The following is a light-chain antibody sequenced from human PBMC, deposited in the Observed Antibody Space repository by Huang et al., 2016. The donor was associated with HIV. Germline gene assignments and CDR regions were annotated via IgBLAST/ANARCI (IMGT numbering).Light chain of an antibody. V-gene: IGKV2-28*01. Sequence: IVITQSPLSLPVTPGEPASISCRSSQSLLHSHGYHYLDWYRQKPGQAPQLLIALSSIRAAGVPDRFSGSGSDTDFTLKISRVEAEDVGIYFCMQALQAPRTFGQGTRLEIK. CDR2: LSS. J-gene: IGKJ5*01. CDR1: QSLLHSHGYHY. CDR3: MQALQAPRT.